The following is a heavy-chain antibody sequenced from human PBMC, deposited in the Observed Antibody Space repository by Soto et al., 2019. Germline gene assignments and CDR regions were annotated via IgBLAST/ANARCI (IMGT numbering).Heavy chain of an antibody. V-gene: IGHV3-48*02. CDR1: GFTFSSYS. CDR3: ARDFYRSSSWYDNYYYYYGMDV. D-gene: IGHD6-13*01. CDR2: ISSSSSTI. Sequence: TGGSLRLSCAASGFTFSSYSMNWVRQAPGKGLEWVSYISSSSSTIYYADSVKGRFTISRDNAKNSLYLQMNSLRDEDTAVYYCARDFYRSSSWYDNYYYYYGMDVWGQGTTVTVSS. J-gene: IGHJ6*02.